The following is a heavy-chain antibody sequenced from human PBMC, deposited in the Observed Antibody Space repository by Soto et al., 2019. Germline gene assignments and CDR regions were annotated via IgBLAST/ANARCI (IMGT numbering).Heavy chain of an antibody. CDR2: INPNSGVT. J-gene: IGHJ4*02. D-gene: IGHD6-6*01. CDR3: ARSVSTIAARPDY. V-gene: IGHV1-2*02. CDR1: GYTFTDQY. Sequence: QVQLVQSGAEVKKPGASVKVSCKASGYTFTDQYIHWVRQAPGQGLDWMGWINPNSGVTKYAQKFQGRVTMSRDPSISTAYMELSRLRSDDTAVYYCARSVSTIAARPDYWGQGTLVTVSS.